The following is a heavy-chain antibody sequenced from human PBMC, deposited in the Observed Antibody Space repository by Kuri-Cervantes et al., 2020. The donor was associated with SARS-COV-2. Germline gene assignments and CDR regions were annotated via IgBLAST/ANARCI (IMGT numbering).Heavy chain of an antibody. J-gene: IGHJ4*02. V-gene: IGHV4-39*01. D-gene: IGHD6-13*01. Sequence: SETLSLTCTVSGGSISSYYWGWIRQPPGKGLEWIGSIYYSGSTYYNPSLKSRVTISVDTSKNQFSLKLSSVTAADTAVYYCAALAAAGSVDYWGQGTLVTVSS. CDR2: IYYSGST. CDR3: AALAAAGSVDY. CDR1: GGSISSYY.